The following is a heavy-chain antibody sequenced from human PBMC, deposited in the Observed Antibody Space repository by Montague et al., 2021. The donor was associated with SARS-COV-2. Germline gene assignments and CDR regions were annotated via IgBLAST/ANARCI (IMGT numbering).Heavy chain of an antibody. V-gene: IGHV4-34*01. D-gene: IGHD1-26*01. CDR1: DGSFSDFY. CDR3: ASGDDNGSGYLDV. Sequence: SETLSLTCAVFDGSFSDFYCCWIRQPPGEGLEWIGEINHSGTTYXNPSLKSRVTISVDTSKNQFSLKLNSVTAADAAVYYCASGDDNGSGYLDVWGKGTTVTVSS. CDR2: INHSGTT. J-gene: IGHJ6*03.